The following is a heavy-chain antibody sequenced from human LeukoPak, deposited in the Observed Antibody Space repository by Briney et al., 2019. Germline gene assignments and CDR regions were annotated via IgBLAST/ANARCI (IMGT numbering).Heavy chain of an antibody. CDR2: INPSGGST. V-gene: IGHV1-46*01. D-gene: IGHD2-15*01. Sequence: ASVQVSCKASGYTFTSYYMHWVRQAPGQGLEWMGIINPSGGSTSYAQKFQGRVTMTRDTSTSTVYMELSSLRSEDTAVYYCARGPDIVVVVAANPDIYCWFDPWGQGTLVTVSS. CDR3: ARGPDIVVVVAANPDIYCWFDP. J-gene: IGHJ5*02. CDR1: GYTFTSYY.